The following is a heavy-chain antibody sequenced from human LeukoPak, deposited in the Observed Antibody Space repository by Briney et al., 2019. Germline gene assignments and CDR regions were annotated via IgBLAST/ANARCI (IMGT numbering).Heavy chain of an antibody. V-gene: IGHV4-4*02. Sequence: SETLSLTCAVSGGSISSSNWWSWVRQPPGKGLEWIGEISHTRNTNYNPSLKSRVAISVDNSKNQFSLNLSSVTAADTAVYYCAGKYSSGWYRWYIDLWGRGTLVTVSS. CDR3: AGKYSSGWYRWYIDL. CDR2: ISHTRNT. CDR1: GGSISSSNW. D-gene: IGHD6-19*01. J-gene: IGHJ2*01.